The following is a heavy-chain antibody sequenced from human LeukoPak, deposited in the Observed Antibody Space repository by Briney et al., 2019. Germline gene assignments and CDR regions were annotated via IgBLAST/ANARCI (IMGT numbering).Heavy chain of an antibody. Sequence: GSLKVSCKGSGYNFTTYCINWVRQKPGEGLEWMGMIDPSDSYTNYSPSFQGHVTISADKSISTAYLQWSSLKASDTAMYYCARRAVGATGYFDYWGQGTLVTVSS. D-gene: IGHD1-26*01. CDR3: ARRAVGATGYFDY. V-gene: IGHV5-10-1*01. CDR1: GYNFTTYC. J-gene: IGHJ4*02. CDR2: IDPSDSYT.